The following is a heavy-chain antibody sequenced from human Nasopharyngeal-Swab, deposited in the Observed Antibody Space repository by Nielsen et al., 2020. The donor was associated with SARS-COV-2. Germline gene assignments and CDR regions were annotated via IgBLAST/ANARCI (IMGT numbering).Heavy chain of an antibody. CDR1: GLTLSGFW. D-gene: IGHD4-23*01. J-gene: IGHJ4*02. CDR2: MKQDGSEK. CDR3: VRGGRTVATAFD. V-gene: IGHV3-7*01. Sequence: GESLKIYCVASGLTLSGFWMSWVRQAPGKGLEWVANMKQDGSEKYYVGSVKGRFSISRDDAKNSLFLQMNSLTVDDTAVYYCVRGGRTVATAFDWGQGTLVTVSS.